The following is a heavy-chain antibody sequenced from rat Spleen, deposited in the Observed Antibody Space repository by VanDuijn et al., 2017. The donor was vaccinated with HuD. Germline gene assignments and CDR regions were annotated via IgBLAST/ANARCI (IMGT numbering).Heavy chain of an antibody. V-gene: IGHV2-1*01. J-gene: IGHJ4*01. CDR2: IWGDGDT. D-gene: IGHD5-1*01. CDR1: GFSLTSNS. Sequence: QVQLKESGPGLVQPSQTLSLTCTVSGFSLTSNSVHWVRQPPGKGLEWMGGIWGDGDTSYNSALKSRLSISRDTSKSQVFLKMNSLQSEDTATYHCARAPGNGYVMDAWGQGASVTVSS. CDR3: ARAPGNGYVMDA.